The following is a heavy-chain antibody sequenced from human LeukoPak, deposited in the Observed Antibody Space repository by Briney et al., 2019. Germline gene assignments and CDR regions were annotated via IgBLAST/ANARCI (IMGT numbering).Heavy chain of an antibody. J-gene: IGHJ4*02. CDR1: GFTFSSYG. D-gene: IGHD6-19*01. CDR2: IRYDGSNK. Sequence: PGGSLRLSCAASGFTFSSYGMHWVRQAPGKGLEWVAFIRYDGSNKYYADSVKGRFTISRDNSKNTLYLQMNSLRAEDTAVYYCAKDRGSSGWYDFDYWGQGTLVTVSS. CDR3: AKDRGSSGWYDFDY. V-gene: IGHV3-30*02.